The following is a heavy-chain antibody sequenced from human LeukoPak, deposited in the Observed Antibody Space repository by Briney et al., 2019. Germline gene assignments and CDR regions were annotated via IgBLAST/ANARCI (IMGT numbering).Heavy chain of an antibody. Sequence: GGSLRLSCAASGFTFSSYAMSWVRQAPGKGLEWVSAISGSGGSTYYADSVKGRFTISRDNSKNTLYLQMNSLRAGDTAVYYCAKGKDRTMVRGVLDYWGQGTLVTVSS. J-gene: IGHJ4*02. V-gene: IGHV3-23*01. D-gene: IGHD3-10*01. CDR2: ISGSGGST. CDR1: GFTFSSYA. CDR3: AKGKDRTMVRGVLDY.